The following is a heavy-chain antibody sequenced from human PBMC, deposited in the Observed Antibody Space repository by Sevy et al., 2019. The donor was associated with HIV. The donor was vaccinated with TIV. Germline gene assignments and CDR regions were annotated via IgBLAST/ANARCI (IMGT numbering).Heavy chain of an antibody. Sequence: GGSLRLSCAASGFTFSNAWMSWVRQAPGKGLEGVGRIKSKTDGGTTDYAAPVKGRFTISRDDSKNTLYLQMNSLKTEDTAIYYCTTDSKKRGLSALLDYRGQGTLVTVSS. CDR1: GFTFSNAW. CDR2: IKSKTDGGTT. J-gene: IGHJ4*02. V-gene: IGHV3-15*05. D-gene: IGHD3-10*01. CDR3: TTDSKKRGLSALLDY.